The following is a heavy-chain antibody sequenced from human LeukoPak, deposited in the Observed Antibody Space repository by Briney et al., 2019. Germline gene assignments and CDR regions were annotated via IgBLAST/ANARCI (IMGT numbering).Heavy chain of an antibody. D-gene: IGHD3-10*01. CDR1: GFIFSNNA. CDR3: AREVEHYGSGNYEYMDV. V-gene: IGHV3-23*01. Sequence: GGSLRLSCAAAGFIFSNNAMTWVRQAPGKGLEWVSSITASGDRTFNADSVKGRFTISRDNSKNTLYLLMNSLRAEDTAVYYCAREVEHYGSGNYEYMDVWGKGTTVTVSS. J-gene: IGHJ6*03. CDR2: ITASGDRT.